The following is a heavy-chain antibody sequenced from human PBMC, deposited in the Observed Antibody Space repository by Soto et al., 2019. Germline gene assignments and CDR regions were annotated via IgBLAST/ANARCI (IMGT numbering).Heavy chain of an antibody. J-gene: IGHJ5*02. D-gene: IGHD6-13*01. CDR3: ARVVYSMSWSWFDP. CDR2: IYHSGST. Sequence: SETLSLTCAVSGYSINSVDYWGWIRQPPGKGLEWIGSIYHSGSTYKNPPLKSRVTLSLDTSKNHLSLRLSSVTAADTAVYYCARVVYSMSWSWFDPWGQGTLVTVSS. V-gene: IGHV4-38-2*01. CDR1: GYSINSVDY.